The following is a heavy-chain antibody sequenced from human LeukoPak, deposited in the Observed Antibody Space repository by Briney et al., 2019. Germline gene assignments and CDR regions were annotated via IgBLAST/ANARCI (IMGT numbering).Heavy chain of an antibody. Sequence: PGGSLRLSCAAPGFTFSSYAIHWVRQDPGKGLEWLGIISHDGSNQDYADSVKGRFTISRDNSKNTLYLQMNSLRGEDTAVYYCARDYGSRLTKGYYLDYWGQGTLVTVSS. CDR3: ARDYGSRLTKGYYLDY. D-gene: IGHD3-10*01. CDR1: GFTFSSYA. CDR2: ISHDGSNQ. V-gene: IGHV3-30*04. J-gene: IGHJ4*02.